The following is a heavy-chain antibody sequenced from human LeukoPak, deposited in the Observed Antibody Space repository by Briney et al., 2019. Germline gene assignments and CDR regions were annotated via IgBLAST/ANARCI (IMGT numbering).Heavy chain of an antibody. Sequence: PGGSLRLSCAASGFTFSDYYMSWIRQAPGKGLEWVSYISSSSSYTNYADSVKGRFTISRENAKNSLYLQMNSLRAEDTAVYYCARWDYGGNSFLYWGQGTLVTVSS. CDR2: ISSSSSYT. CDR1: GFTFSDYY. D-gene: IGHD4-23*01. CDR3: ARWDYGGNSFLY. J-gene: IGHJ4*02. V-gene: IGHV3-11*03.